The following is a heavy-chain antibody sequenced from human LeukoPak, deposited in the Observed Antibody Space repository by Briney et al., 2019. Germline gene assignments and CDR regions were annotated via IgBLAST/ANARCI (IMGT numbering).Heavy chain of an antibody. V-gene: IGHV4-39*01. CDR1: GGSISGSNYY. CDR3: ARHSSAARPNFDY. Sequence: SETLSLTCTVSGGSISGSNYYWGWIRQPPGKGLEWIGSIYYSGTTYYNPSLKSRVTISVDTSKNQFSLEVTSMTAADTAVYYCARHSSAARPNFDYWGQGTLVAVSS. D-gene: IGHD6-6*01. CDR2: IYYSGTT. J-gene: IGHJ4*02.